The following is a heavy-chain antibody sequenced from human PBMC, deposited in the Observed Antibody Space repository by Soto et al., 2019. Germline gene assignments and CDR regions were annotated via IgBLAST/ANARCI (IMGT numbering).Heavy chain of an antibody. D-gene: IGHD3-22*01. CDR3: ARGGMLYDSSGYLDY. CDR2: IYHSGST. J-gene: IGHJ4*02. Sequence: PSETLSLTCAVSGGSISSGGYSWSWIRQPPGKGLEWIGYIYHSGSTYYNPSLKSRVTISVDRSKNQFSLKLSSVTAADTAVYYCARGGMLYDSSGYLDYWGQGTLVTVSS. V-gene: IGHV4-30-2*01. CDR1: GGSISSGGYS.